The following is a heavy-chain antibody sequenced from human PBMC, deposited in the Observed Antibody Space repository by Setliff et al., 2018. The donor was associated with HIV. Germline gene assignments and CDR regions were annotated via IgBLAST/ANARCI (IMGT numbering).Heavy chain of an antibody. Sequence: GESLKISCRGFGYSFGDYWIGWVRQKPGKGLEWMGIIFPADSDTSVSPSFQGQVSISADRSTYAAFLQWTGLKASDTGMYFCARHRVDTSMLVVKSPGAFDLWGQGTLVTVAS. CDR1: GYSFGDYW. CDR3: ARHRVDTSMLVVKSPGAFDL. J-gene: IGHJ3*01. CDR2: IFPADSDT. V-gene: IGHV5-51*01. D-gene: IGHD3-22*01.